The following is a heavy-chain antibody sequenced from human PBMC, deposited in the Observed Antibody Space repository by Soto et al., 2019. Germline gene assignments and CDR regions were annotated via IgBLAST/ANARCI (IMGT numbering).Heavy chain of an antibody. V-gene: IGHV4-59*01. CDR2: IYYSGST. J-gene: IGHJ4*02. CDR1: GGSISSYY. CDR3: ARGVYCGGDCYPFDY. D-gene: IGHD2-21*02. Sequence: SETLSLTCTVSGGSISSYYWSWIRQPPGKGLEWIGYIYYSGSTNYNPSLKSRVTISVDTSKNQFSLKLSSVTAADTAVYYCARGVYCGGDCYPFDYWGQGTLVTVSS.